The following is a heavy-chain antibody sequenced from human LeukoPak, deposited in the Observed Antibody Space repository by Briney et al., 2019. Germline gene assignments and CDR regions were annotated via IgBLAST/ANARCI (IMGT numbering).Heavy chain of an antibody. V-gene: IGHV1-18*01. CDR3: ARDTGIAVAGTGDFDY. D-gene: IGHD6-13*01. CDR2: ISGYNGKT. CDR1: GYTFTNYG. J-gene: IGHJ4*02. Sequence: GASVKVSCKASGYTFTNYGISWVGQAPGQGLEWMGWISGYNGKTNYAQKLQGRVTMTTDTSTSTAYMELRSLRSDDTAVYYCARDTGIAVAGTGDFDYWGQGTLVTVSS.